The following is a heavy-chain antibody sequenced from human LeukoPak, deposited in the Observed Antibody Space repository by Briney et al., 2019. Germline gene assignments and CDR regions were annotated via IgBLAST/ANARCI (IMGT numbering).Heavy chain of an antibody. V-gene: IGHV3-21*04. Sequence: GGSLRLSCAASGFTFNMYTMNWVRQAPGKGLEWVSSISSSGVYIYYVDSVKGRFTISRDNSKNTLYLQMNSLRAEDTAVYYCAKRGPGSPQSGKYYFDYWGQGTLVTVSS. CDR3: AKRGPGSPQSGKYYFDY. CDR2: ISSSGVYI. CDR1: GFTFNMYT. D-gene: IGHD3-10*01. J-gene: IGHJ4*02.